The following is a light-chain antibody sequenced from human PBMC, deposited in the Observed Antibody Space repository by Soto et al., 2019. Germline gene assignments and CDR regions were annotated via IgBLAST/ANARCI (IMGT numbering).Light chain of an antibody. CDR3: EAWDDSLNGVV. V-gene: IGLV1-44*01. CDR2: SNN. Sequence: QSVLTQTPSASGTPGQRVNISCSGSSSNIGSNNVNWYQQLPGTAPKLLIYSNNQRPSGVPDRFSGSKSGTSASLAISGLQSEDEGDYYCEAWDDSLNGVVFGGGTKVTVL. CDR1: SSNIGSNN. J-gene: IGLJ2*01.